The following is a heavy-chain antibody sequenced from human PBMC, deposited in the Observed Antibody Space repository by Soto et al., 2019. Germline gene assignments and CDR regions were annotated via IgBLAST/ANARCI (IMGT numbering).Heavy chain of an antibody. D-gene: IGHD2-15*01. CDR2: ISGSGGST. J-gene: IGHJ3*02. CDR3: AKDSFLADAEGWAYLGVLDI. V-gene: IGHV3-23*01. Sequence: GAALRISYEPPGFTFCRSPMCSVRQTKRKGLEWVSAISGSGGSTYYADSVKGRFTISRDNSKNALYLQMNSLRAEDTAVYYCAKDSFLADAEGWAYLGVLDIWVHGTMVIVTS. CDR1: GFTFCRSP.